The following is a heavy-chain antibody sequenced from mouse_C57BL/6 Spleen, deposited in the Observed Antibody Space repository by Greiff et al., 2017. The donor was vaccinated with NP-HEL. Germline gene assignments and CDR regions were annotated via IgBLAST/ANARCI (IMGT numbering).Heavy chain of an antibody. CDR2: IYPGDGDT. Sequence: VQLQQSGPELVKPGASVKISCKASGYAFSSSWMNWVKQRPGQGLEWIGRIYPGDGDTNYNGKFKGKATLTADKSSSTAYMQLSSLTSEDSAVYFCARYQDSYFDYWGQGTTLTVSS. CDR3: ARYQDSYFDY. D-gene: IGHD3-2*02. J-gene: IGHJ2*01. V-gene: IGHV1-82*01. CDR1: GYAFSSSW.